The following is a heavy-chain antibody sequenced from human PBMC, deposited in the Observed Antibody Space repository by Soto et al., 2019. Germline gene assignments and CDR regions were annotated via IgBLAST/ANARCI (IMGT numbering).Heavy chain of an antibody. D-gene: IGHD3-3*01. J-gene: IGHJ4*02. CDR2: ISSSSNYI. V-gene: IGHV3-21*01. CDR1: GFTFSSYG. Sequence: PGGSLRLSCAASGFTFSSYGMSWVRQAPGKGLEWVSYISSSSNYIYYADSVRGRFTISRDNAKNSLYLQMNSLRAEDTAVYYCARDPGFLERADYWGQGTLVTVSS. CDR3: ARDPGFLERADY.